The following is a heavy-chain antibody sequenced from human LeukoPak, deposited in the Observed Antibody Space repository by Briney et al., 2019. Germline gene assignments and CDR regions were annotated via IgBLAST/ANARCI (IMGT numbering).Heavy chain of an antibody. J-gene: IGHJ4*02. CDR2: MSYSGRT. CDR3: ARGYCRDDICQVFPY. CDR1: GGSVSSYY. V-gene: IGHV4-59*02. D-gene: IGHD2-21*02. Sequence: SETLSLTCTVSGGSVSSYYWSWLRQTPEKGLEGFGYMSYSGRTDYGPSLKSRVTMSVDTSKNQFSLKMSYVTAADTGVYYCARGYCRDDICQVFPYWGQGTLVTVSS.